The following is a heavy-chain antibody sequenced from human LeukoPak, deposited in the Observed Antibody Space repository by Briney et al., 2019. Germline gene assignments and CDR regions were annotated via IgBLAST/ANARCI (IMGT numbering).Heavy chain of an antibody. J-gene: IGHJ5*02. CDR2: ISGSGGST. V-gene: IGHV3-23*01. D-gene: IGHD3-22*01. CDR1: GFTFSSYA. Sequence: PGGSLRLPCAASGFTFSSYAMSWVRQAPGKGLEWVSAISGSGGSTYYADSVKGRFTISRDNSKNTLYLQMNSLRAEDTAVYYCAKDDYYYDSSGYSGWFDPWGQGTLVTVSS. CDR3: AKDDYYYDSSGYSGWFDP.